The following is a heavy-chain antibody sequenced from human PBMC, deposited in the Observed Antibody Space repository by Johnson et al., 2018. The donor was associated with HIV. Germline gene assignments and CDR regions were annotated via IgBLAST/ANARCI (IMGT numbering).Heavy chain of an antibody. CDR2: ISYDGSNK. J-gene: IGHJ3*02. V-gene: IGHV3-30*04. D-gene: IGHD6-13*01. CDR1: GFTFSSYA. CDR3: AKGLGRAAAGTRNAFDI. Sequence: QVQLVESGGGLVQPGRSLRLSCAASGFTFSSYAMHWVRQAPGKGLEWVAVISYDGSNKYYADSVKGRFTNSRDNSKNTLYLQMNSLRAEDTAGYYCAKGLGRAAAGTRNAFDIWGQGTMVTVSS.